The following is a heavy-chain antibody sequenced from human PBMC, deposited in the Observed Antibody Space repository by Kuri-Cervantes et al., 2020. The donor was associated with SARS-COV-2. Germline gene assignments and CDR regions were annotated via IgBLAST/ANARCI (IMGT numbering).Heavy chain of an antibody. CDR1: GDSVSSNSAA. CDR2: TYYRSKWYN. Sequence: SQTLSLTCAISGDSVSSNSAAWNWIRQSPSRGLEWLGRTYYRSKWYNDYAVSVKSRITINPDTSKNQFSLQLNSVTPEDTAVYYCARGSWGVRGWYRAEYYFDYWGQGTLVTVSS. J-gene: IGHJ4*02. D-gene: IGHD6-19*01. V-gene: IGHV6-1*01. CDR3: ARGSWGVRGWYRAEYYFDY.